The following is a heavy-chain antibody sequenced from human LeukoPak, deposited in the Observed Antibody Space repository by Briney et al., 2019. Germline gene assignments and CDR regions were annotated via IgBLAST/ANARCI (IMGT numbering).Heavy chain of an antibody. Sequence: SETVSLTCSVSGGCISSKYWSWIRQPPGKGLEWIGDIAYSGSTKYNPSLKSRVTISLDMSKNHFSLKLSSVTAADAAVYYCARRIASARRIASSGKGFDFWGQGTLVTVSS. J-gene: IGHJ4*02. V-gene: IGHV4-59*01. D-gene: IGHD6-13*01. CDR1: GGCISSKY. CDR2: IAYSGST. CDR3: ARRIASARRIASSGKGFDF.